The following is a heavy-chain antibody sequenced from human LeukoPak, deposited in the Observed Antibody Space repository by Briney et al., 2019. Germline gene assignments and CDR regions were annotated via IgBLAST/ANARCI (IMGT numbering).Heavy chain of an antibody. Sequence: PGRSLRLSCAASGFTFSSYAMHWVRQAPGKGLEWVAVISYDGSNKYSADSVKGRFTISRDNSKNTQYLQMNSLRAEDTAVWYCARETSDWYFDLWGRGTLVTVSS. J-gene: IGHJ2*01. CDR3: ARETSDWYFDL. CDR1: GFTFSSYA. V-gene: IGHV3-30-3*01. CDR2: ISYDGSNK.